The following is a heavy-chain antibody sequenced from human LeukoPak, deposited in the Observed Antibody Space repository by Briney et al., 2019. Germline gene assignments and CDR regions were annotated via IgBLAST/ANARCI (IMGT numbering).Heavy chain of an antibody. CDR1: GGSISSSSYY. J-gene: IGHJ6*03. CDR3: ARLILGYSYDIDSYYYYMDV. V-gene: IGHV4-39*01. Sequence: SGTLSLTCTVSGGSISSSSYYWGWIRQPPGKGLEWIGSIYYSGSTYYNPSLKSRVTISVDTSKNQFSLKLSSVTAADTAVYYCARLILGYSYDIDSYYYYMDVWGKGTTVTVSS. D-gene: IGHD5-18*01. CDR2: IYYSGST.